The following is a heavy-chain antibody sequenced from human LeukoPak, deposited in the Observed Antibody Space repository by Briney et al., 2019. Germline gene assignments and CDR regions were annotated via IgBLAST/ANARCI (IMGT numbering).Heavy chain of an antibody. CDR1: GITFSSYA. Sequence: GGSLRLSCSASGITFSSYAMHWIRQTPGKGLEWVAAITSDGSKKYYADSVRGRFTISRDNSKNTLYLQMNSLRADDTAVYFGARTSLQYFGSGSYSLDVFDIWGQGTMVTVSS. CDR2: ITSDGSKK. J-gene: IGHJ3*02. D-gene: IGHD3-10*01. V-gene: IGHV3-30-3*01. CDR3: ARTSLQYFGSGSYSLDVFDI.